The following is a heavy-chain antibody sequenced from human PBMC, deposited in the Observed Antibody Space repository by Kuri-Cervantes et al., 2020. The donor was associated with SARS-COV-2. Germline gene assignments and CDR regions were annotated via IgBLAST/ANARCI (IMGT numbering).Heavy chain of an antibody. CDR3: ARGDDFWSGPLDAFDI. CDR1: GFTFGTYA. CDR2: ISWNSGSI. J-gene: IGHJ3*02. D-gene: IGHD3-3*01. V-gene: IGHV3-20*04. Sequence: GESLKISCAASGFTFGTYAMSWVRQAPGKGLEWVSGISWNSGSIGYADSVKGRFTISRDNAKNSLYLQMNSLRAEDTAVYYCARGDDFWSGPLDAFDIWGQGTMVTVSS.